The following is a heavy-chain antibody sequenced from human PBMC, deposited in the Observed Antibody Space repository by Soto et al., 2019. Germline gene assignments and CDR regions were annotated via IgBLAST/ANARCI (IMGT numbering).Heavy chain of an antibody. CDR3: AKVANVGVVVEYFDH. CDR1: GFNFANYA. V-gene: IGHV3-23*01. CDR2: ISSTGRRT. J-gene: IGHJ4*02. Sequence: PGGSLRLSCGSSGFNFANYAMGWVRQAPGKGLEWVSGISSTGRRTYYADSVRGRFSISRDNSKNTVDLQINSLRAEDTAVYYCAKVANVGVVVEYFDHWGQGSLVTVLL. D-gene: IGHD3-3*01.